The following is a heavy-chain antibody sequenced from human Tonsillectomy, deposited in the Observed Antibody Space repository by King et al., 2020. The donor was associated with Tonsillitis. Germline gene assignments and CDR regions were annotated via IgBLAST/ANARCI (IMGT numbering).Heavy chain of an antibody. CDR3: ARGDYGDYGDY. CDR2: MNPKSGNT. D-gene: IGHD4-17*01. Sequence: QLVQSGAEVKKPGAPVKVSCKASGYTFTTYDINWVRQATGQGLEWMGWMNPKSGNTVYAQKFQGRVTMTRSTSISTAYMELRSHRSEDTAVYYCARGDYGDYGDYWGQGTLVTVSS. CDR1: GYTFTTYD. V-gene: IGHV1-8*02. J-gene: IGHJ4*02.